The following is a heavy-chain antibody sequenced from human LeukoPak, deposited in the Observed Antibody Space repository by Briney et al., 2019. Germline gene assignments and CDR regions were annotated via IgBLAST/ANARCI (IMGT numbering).Heavy chain of an antibody. CDR3: AGIVGAIDAFDI. J-gene: IGHJ3*02. V-gene: IGHV3-21*01. Sequence: PGGSLRLSCAASGFTFSSYSMNWVRQAPGKGLEWVSSISSSSSYIYYADSVKGRFTISRDNAKNSLYLQMNSLRAEDTAVYYCAGIVGAIDAFDIWGQGTMVTVSS. CDR1: GFTFSSYS. CDR2: ISSSSSYI. D-gene: IGHD1-26*01.